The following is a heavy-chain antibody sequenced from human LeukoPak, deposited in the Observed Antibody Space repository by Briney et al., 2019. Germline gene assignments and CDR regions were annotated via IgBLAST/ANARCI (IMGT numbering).Heavy chain of an antibody. J-gene: IGHJ4*02. D-gene: IGHD3-10*01. CDR3: AREIYYGSGSPKIDS. CDR2: INSDGSRT. CDR1: GFTLSNYR. Sequence: GGSLRLSCAASGFTLSNYRMHWVRQVPGKGLVWVSRINSDGSRTGYADSVKGRFTISRDNAKNTLYLQMNSLRPEDTAVYYCAREIYYGSGSPKIDSWGQGTLVTVSS. V-gene: IGHV3-74*01.